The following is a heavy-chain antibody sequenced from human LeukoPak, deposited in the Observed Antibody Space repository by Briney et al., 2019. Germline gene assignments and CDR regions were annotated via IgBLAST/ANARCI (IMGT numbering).Heavy chain of an antibody. CDR1: GFDFSDYS. V-gene: IGHV3-21*01. Sequence: PGGSLRLSCAASGFDFSDYSMNWVRQTTGKGLEWVSSISSSSNDIYYADSLKGRFTISRDNAKSSVYLQMNSLGADDTAVYYCARGGQRIGELLFDYWGQGSLVTVSS. CDR3: ARGGQRIGELLFDY. D-gene: IGHD3-10*01. CDR2: ISSSSNDI. J-gene: IGHJ4*02.